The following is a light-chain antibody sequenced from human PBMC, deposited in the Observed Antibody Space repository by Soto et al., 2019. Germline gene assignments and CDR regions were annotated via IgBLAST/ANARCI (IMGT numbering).Light chain of an antibody. Sequence: QSALTQPASVSGSPGQSITIYCTGTSSDVGGYNYVSWYQQHPGKAPKSMIYDVSNRPSGVSNRFSGSKSGNTASLTISGLQAEDEADYYCCSYTTSNTRQIVFGTGTKVTVL. CDR2: DVS. CDR3: CSYTTSNTRQIV. CDR1: SSDVGGYNY. J-gene: IGLJ1*01. V-gene: IGLV2-14*01.